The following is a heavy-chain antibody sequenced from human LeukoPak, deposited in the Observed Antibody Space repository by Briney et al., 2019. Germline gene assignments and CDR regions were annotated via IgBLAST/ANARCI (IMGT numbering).Heavy chain of an antibody. CDR3: ARSSGSNYYYYMDV. V-gene: IGHV4-39*07. J-gene: IGHJ6*03. CDR1: DGSISSSSYY. Sequence: PSETLSLTCTVSDGSISSSSYYWGWIRQPPGKGLEWIGNIYYSGSTYYNPSLKSRVTISVDTSKNQFSLKLSSVTAADTAVYYCARSSGSNYYYYMDVWGKGTTVTISS. CDR2: IYYSGST. D-gene: IGHD3-10*01.